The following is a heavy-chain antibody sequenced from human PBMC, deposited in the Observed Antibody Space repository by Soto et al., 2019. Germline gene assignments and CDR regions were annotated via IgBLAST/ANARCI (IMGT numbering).Heavy chain of an antibody. J-gene: IGHJ4*02. D-gene: IGHD4-4*01. CDR3: ARELQELYYFDY. CDR2: INAGNGDS. V-gene: IGHV1-3*01. CDR1: EYTFSSYT. Sequence: ASVKVSCKASEYTFSSYTLHWVRQAPGQRLEWMGWINAGNGDSKYSQKFQGRVSISRDTSASTASMELSSLTSEDTAVYYCARELQELYYFDYWGQGTLVTVS.